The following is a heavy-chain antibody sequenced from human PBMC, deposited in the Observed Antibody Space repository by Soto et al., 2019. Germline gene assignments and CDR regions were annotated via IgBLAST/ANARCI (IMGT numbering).Heavy chain of an antibody. V-gene: IGHV3-33*01. CDR1: GFTFSSYG. CDR3: ARDSVAVAGTIDY. CDR2: IWYDGSNK. D-gene: IGHD6-19*01. J-gene: IGHJ4*02. Sequence: QVQLVESGGGVVQPGRSLRLSCAASGFTFSSYGMHWVRQAPGKGLEWVAVIWYDGSNKYYADSVKGRFTISRDNSKNTLYMQMNSLGAEDTAGYYCARDSVAVAGTIDYWGQGTLVTVSS.